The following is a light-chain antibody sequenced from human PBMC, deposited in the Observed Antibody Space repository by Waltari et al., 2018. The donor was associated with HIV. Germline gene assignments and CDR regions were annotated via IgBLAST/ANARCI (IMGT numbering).Light chain of an antibody. Sequence: DIQLTQSPSFMSASVGDRVTITCRASQAITSYLAWYQQKLGKAPKLLIYSASTLERGVPSRSSGGGSETEFSLTISSLQPEDSATYSCQQLHTYPFTFGQGTKLEIK. CDR1: QAITSY. V-gene: IGKV1-9*01. CDR3: QQLHTYPFT. J-gene: IGKJ2*01. CDR2: SAS.